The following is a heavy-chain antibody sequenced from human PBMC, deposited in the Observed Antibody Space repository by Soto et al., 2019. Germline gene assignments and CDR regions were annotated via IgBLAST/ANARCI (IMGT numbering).Heavy chain of an antibody. Sequence: QVQLVQSGAEVKKPGASVKVSCKASGYTFTSYDINWVRQATGQGLEWMGWMNPNSGNTGYAQKFQGRVTMPRNTSISTAYMELSSLRSEDTAVYYCARGRLRYCSGGSCYSWFDPWGQGTLVTVSS. CDR2: MNPNSGNT. CDR1: GYTFTSYD. J-gene: IGHJ5*02. D-gene: IGHD2-15*01. CDR3: ARGRLRYCSGGSCYSWFDP. V-gene: IGHV1-8*01.